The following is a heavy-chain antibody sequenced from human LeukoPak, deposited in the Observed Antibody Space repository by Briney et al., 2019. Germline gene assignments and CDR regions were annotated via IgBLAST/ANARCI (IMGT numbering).Heavy chain of an antibody. V-gene: IGHV3-21*01. CDR1: GFDFSDYT. Sequence: PGGSLRLSCAASGFDFSDYTINWVRQAPGKGLEWLSSISSNSRYIYYADSVKGRLTVSRDNAKNSVYLQMNNLRGEDSAVYYCARDGLGSYDFWGQGTLVTDSS. CDR2: ISSNSRYI. CDR3: ARDGLGSYDF. D-gene: IGHD3-10*01. J-gene: IGHJ4*02.